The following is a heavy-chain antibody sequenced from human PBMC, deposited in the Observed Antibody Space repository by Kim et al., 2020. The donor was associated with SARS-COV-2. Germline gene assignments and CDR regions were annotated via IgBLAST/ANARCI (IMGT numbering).Heavy chain of an antibody. CDR1: GFTFSSYS. D-gene: IGHD5-12*01. V-gene: IGHV3-21*01. CDR3: ARDGGYHGDYYYGMDV. CDR2: ISSSSSYI. Sequence: GGSLRLSCAASGFTFSSYSMNWVRQAPGKGLEWVSSISSSSSYIYYADSVKSRFTISRDNAKNSLYLQMNSLRAEDTAVYYCARDGGYHGDYYYGMDVWGQGTTVTVSS. J-gene: IGHJ6*02.